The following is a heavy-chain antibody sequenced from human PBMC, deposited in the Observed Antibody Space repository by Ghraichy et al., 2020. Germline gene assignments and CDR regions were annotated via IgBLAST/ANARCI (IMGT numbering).Heavy chain of an antibody. Sequence: LSLTCAASGLIFSGYWMTWVRQAPGKGLEWVANINQDGREKYYVASVKGRFTISRDNAKNSLYLQMNGLRAEDTAVYYCSSGDTFDIWGQGTMVAVSS. CDR2: INQDGREK. CDR1: GLIFSGYW. D-gene: IGHD3-10*01. J-gene: IGHJ3*02. V-gene: IGHV3-7*03. CDR3: SSGDTFDI.